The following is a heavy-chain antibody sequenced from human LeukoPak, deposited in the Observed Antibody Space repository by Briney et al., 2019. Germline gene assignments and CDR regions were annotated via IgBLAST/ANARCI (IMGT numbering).Heavy chain of an antibody. CDR1: GFTFSSYW. J-gene: IGHJ4*02. D-gene: IGHD3-10*01. V-gene: IGHV3-74*01. Sequence: GGSLRLSCAASGFTFSSYWMHWVRQAPGKGLVWVSRINSDGSSTSYADSVKGRFTISRDNAKNTLYLQMNSLRAEDTAVYYCARAPGWFGELPFGYWGQGTLVTVSS. CDR2: INSDGSST. CDR3: ARAPGWFGELPFGY.